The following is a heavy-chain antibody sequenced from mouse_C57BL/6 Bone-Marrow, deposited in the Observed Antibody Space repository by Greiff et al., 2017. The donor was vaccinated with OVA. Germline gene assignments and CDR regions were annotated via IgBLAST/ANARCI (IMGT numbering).Heavy chain of an antibody. J-gene: IGHJ3*01. V-gene: IGHV6-3*01. Sequence: EVKLVESGGGLVQPGGSMKLSCVASGFTFSNYWMNWVRQSPEKGLEWVAQIRLKSDNYATHYAESVKGRFAISRDDSKSSVYLQMNNLRAEDTGIYYCTGLWDYEAWFAYWGQGTLVTVSA. CDR1: GFTFSNYW. CDR2: IRLKSDNYAT. D-gene: IGHD2-4*01. CDR3: TGLWDYEAWFAY.